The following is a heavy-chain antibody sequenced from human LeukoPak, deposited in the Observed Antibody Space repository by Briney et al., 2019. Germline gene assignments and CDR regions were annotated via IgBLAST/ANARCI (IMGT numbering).Heavy chain of an antibody. J-gene: IGHJ4*02. CDR1: GFTFSRYS. CDR3: VRDPDALDY. Sequence: GGSLRLSCVVSGFTFSRYSMNWVRPASGKGLEWVSYIRSSGDTKYYADSVKGRFTISRDNAKNSLYLQMNSLRDEDTAVYYCVRDPDALDYWGQGTLVTVSS. V-gene: IGHV3-48*02. D-gene: IGHD2-2*01. CDR2: IRSSGDTK.